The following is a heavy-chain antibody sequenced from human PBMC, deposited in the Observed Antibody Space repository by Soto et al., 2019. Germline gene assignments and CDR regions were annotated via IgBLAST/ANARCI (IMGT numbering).Heavy chain of an antibody. J-gene: IGHJ2*01. CDR2: ISYDGSNK. CDR1: GFTFSSYA. D-gene: IGHD6-13*01. Sequence: QAQLVEYGGGVVQPARSLRLSCAASGFTFSSYAMHWVRQATGKGLEWVAVISYDGSNKYYEDSVKGRFTISRDNSKNALYLLMTCPRAEVTILYYSARVTIAAAGTAGYFDLWGRGTVFTVSS. V-gene: IGHV3-30-3*01. CDR3: ARVTIAAAGTAGYFDL.